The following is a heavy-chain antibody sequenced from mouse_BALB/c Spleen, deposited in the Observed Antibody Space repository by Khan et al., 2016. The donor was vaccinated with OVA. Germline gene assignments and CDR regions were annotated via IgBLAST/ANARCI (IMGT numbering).Heavy chain of an antibody. V-gene: IGHV1-9*01. Sequence: QVQLKQSGAELMKPGASVKISCKATGYTFSSYWIEWVKQRPGHGLEWIGEILPGSGNANYNEKFKDKATFTADTSSNTSYMQLRGLTSEDSAVYYCARSITVVGGGYFDYWGQGTTLTVSS. CDR3: ARSITVVGGGYFDY. J-gene: IGHJ2*01. D-gene: IGHD1-1*01. CDR1: GYTFSSYW. CDR2: ILPGSGNA.